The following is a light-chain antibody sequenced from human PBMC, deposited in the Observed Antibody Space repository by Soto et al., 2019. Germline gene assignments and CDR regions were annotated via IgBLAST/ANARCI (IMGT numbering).Light chain of an antibody. V-gene: IGKV4-1*01. Sequence: DIVMTQSPDSLAVSLGERATINCKSSQSVLYSSNNKNYLAWYQQKPGQAPRLLIYGASTRATGIPDRFSGSGSGTDFTLTISRLEPEDFAVYYCQQHGSSPVTFGQGTKVDIK. CDR3: QQHGSSPVT. CDR2: GAS. CDR1: QSVLYSSNNKNY. J-gene: IGKJ1*01.